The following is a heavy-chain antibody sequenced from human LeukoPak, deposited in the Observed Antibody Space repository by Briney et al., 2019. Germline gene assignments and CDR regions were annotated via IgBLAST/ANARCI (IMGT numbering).Heavy chain of an antibody. CDR2: IRSKAYGGTT. CDR1: GFTFGDYA. V-gene: IGHV3-49*03. J-gene: IGHJ4*02. Sequence: GGSLRLSCTASGFTFGDYAMSWFRQAPGKGLEWVGFIRSKAYGGTTEYAASVKGRFTISRDDSKSIAYLQMDSLRAEDTAVYYCARDQGGATSYWGQGTLVTVSS. D-gene: IGHD1-26*01. CDR3: ARDQGGATSY.